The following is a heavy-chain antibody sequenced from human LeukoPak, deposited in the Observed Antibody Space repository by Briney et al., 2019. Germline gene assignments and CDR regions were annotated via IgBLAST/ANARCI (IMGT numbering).Heavy chain of an antibody. D-gene: IGHD5-18*01. V-gene: IGHV3-48*04. CDR2: ISSSGSTK. CDR3: ARHLWLSGNDY. CDR1: GFTFSSYS. Sequence: GGSLRLSCAASGFTFSSYSMNWVRQAPGKGLGWVSYISSSGSTKYYADSVKGRFTISRDNAKNSLYLQMNNLRAEDTAVYYCARHLWLSGNDYWGQGTLVTVSS. J-gene: IGHJ4*02.